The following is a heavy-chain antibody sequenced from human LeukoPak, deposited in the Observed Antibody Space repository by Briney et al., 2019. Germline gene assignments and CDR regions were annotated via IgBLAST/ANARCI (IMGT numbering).Heavy chain of an antibody. J-gene: IGHJ5*02. Sequence: SETLSLTCTVSGGSISSYYWSWIRQPPGKGLEWIGYIYYSGSTNYGPSLKSRVTISVDTSKNQFSLKLSSVTAADTAVYYCARASERYGDWFDPWGQGTLVTVSS. CDR3: ARASERYGDWFDP. D-gene: IGHD4-17*01. V-gene: IGHV4-59*01. CDR1: GGSISSYY. CDR2: IYYSGST.